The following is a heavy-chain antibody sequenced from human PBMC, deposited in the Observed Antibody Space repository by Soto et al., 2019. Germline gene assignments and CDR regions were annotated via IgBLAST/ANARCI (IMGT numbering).Heavy chain of an antibody. D-gene: IGHD1-1*01. J-gene: IGHJ4*02. CDR1: GFTFSDYY. V-gene: IGHV4-34*01. CDR2: INHSGST. Sequence: PGGSLRLSCAASGFTFSDYYMSWIRQPPGKGLEWIGEINHSGSTNYNPSLKSRVTISVDTSKNQFSLKLSSVTAADTAVYFCARERRVASGPPRYFLDLWGQGIMVTVSS. CDR3: ARERRVASGPPRYFLDL.